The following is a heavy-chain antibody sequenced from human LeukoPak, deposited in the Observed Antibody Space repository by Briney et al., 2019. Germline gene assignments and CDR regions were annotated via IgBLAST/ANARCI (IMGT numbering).Heavy chain of an antibody. CDR3: TTAGATNFDY. CDR2: IKSKTDGGTT. J-gene: IGHJ4*02. D-gene: IGHD1-26*01. Sequence: GRSLRLSCTASGFTFGDYAMSWVRQAPGKGLEWVGRIKSKTDGGTTDYAAPVKGRFTISRDDSKNTLYLQMNSLKTEDTAVYYCTTAGATNFDYWGQGTLVTVSS. CDR1: GFTFGDYA. V-gene: IGHV3-15*01.